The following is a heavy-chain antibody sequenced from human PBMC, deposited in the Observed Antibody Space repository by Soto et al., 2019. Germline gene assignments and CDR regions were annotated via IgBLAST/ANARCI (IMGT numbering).Heavy chain of an antibody. Sequence: SETLSLTCTVSGGSISSYYWSWIRQPPGKGLEWIGYIYYSGSTNYNPSLKSRVTISVDTSKNQFSLKLSSVTAADTAVYYCARVLVDYSRSTVGYYYYMDVWGKGTTVTVSS. D-gene: IGHD4-4*01. CDR3: ARVLVDYSRSTVGYYYYMDV. CDR1: GGSISSYY. CDR2: IYYSGST. V-gene: IGHV4-59*01. J-gene: IGHJ6*03.